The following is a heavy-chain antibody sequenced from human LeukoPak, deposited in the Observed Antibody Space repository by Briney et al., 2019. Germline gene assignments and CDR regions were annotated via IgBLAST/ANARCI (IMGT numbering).Heavy chain of an antibody. D-gene: IGHD4-17*01. CDR1: GGSFSGYY. CDR2: INHSGST. Sequence: SETLSLACAVYGGSFSGYYWSWIRQPPGKGLEWIGEINHSGSTNYNPSLKSRVTISVDTSKNQFSLKLSSVTAADTAVYYCARGGPVTIDYWAREPWSPSPQ. J-gene: IGHJ4*02. V-gene: IGHV4-34*01. CDR3: ARGGPVTIDY.